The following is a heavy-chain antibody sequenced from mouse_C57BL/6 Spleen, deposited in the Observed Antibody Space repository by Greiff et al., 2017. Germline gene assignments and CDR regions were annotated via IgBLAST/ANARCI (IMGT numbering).Heavy chain of an antibody. CDR3: ANVGYGRYFDV. V-gene: IGHV5-17*01. CDR2: ISSGSSTI. Sequence: EVMLVESGGGLVKPGGSLKLSCAASGFTFSDYGMHWVRQAPEKGLEWVAYISSGSSTIYYADTGKGRFTISRDNAKNTLFLQMTSLRAEDTAMYYCANVGYGRYFDVWGTGTTGTVSS. CDR1: GFTFSDYG. J-gene: IGHJ1*03. D-gene: IGHD2-2*01.